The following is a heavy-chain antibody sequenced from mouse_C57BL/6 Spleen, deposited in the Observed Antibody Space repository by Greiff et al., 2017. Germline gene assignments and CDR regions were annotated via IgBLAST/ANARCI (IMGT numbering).Heavy chain of an antibody. D-gene: IGHD1-1*01. CDR2: IRNKANGYTT. Sequence: DVKLVESGGGLVQPGGSLSLSCAASGFTFTDYYLSWVRQPPGKALEWLGFIRNKANGYTTEYSASVKGRFTISRDNSQSILYLQMNALRAEDSATYYCARSGFTTGYYAMDYRGQGTSGTVSS. CDR3: ARSGFTTGYYAMDY. V-gene: IGHV7-3*01. CDR1: GFTFTDYY. J-gene: IGHJ4*01.